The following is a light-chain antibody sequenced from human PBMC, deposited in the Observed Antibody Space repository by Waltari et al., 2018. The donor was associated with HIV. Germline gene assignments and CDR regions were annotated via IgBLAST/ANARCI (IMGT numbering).Light chain of an antibody. Sequence: QSALTQPASVSGSPGQSITISCTGTRSAIGGFNSFSWYQQHPDKAPKPIIFDVDIRPSGISNRFSGSKSGNTASLTISGLQAEDEADYYCSSYASSFTLLFGGGTKLTVL. CDR2: DVD. CDR1: RSAIGGFNS. CDR3: SSYASSFTLL. V-gene: IGLV2-14*03. J-gene: IGLJ3*02.